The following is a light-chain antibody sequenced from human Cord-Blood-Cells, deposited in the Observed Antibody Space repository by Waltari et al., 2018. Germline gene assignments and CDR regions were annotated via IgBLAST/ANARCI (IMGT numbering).Light chain of an antibody. CDR2: EGS. J-gene: IGLJ3*02. CDR3: CSYAGSSTWV. V-gene: IGLV2-23*01. CDR1: SSDVGSYNL. Sequence: QSALTQPASVSGSPGQSITIPSTATSSDVGSYNLVSWYQQHPGKAPKLMIYEGSKRPSGVSNRFSGSKSGNTASLTISGLQAEDEADYYCCSYAGSSTWVFGGGTKLTVL.